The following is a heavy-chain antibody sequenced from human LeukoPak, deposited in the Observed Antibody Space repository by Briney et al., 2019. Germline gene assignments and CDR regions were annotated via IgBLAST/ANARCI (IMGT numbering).Heavy chain of an antibody. Sequence: SETLSLTCTVSGDSVSSGSHYWSWIRQPPGKGLEWIGYISYSGSTYYNPSLKSRVTISVDTSKNQFSLKLSSVTAADTAVYYRARGTYYYDSSGYYHFDYWGQGTLVTVSS. CDR2: ISYSGST. D-gene: IGHD3-22*01. J-gene: IGHJ4*02. CDR1: GDSVSSGSHY. V-gene: IGHV4-61*01. CDR3: ARGTYYYDSSGYYHFDY.